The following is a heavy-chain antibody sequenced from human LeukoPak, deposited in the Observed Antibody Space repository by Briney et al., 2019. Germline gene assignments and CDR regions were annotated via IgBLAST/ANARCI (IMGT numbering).Heavy chain of an antibody. Sequence: SGGSLRLSCAASGFTFSSYAMSWVRQAPGKGLEWVSGISASGHSTYYADSVKGRFTISRDNSKNTLYVQMNSLRAEDTAVYHCAKGAPRTRQGWFDPWGQGTLVTVSS. CDR3: AKGAPRTRQGWFDP. D-gene: IGHD3/OR15-3a*01. V-gene: IGHV3-23*01. CDR1: GFTFSSYA. J-gene: IGHJ5*02. CDR2: ISASGHST.